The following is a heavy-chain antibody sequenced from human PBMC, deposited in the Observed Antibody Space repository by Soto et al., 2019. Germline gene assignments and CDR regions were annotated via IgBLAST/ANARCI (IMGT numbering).Heavy chain of an antibody. CDR3: ARSRMGSSWYNPLSFDY. Sequence: SETLSLTCAVPGGSISSSNWWSWVRQPPGKGLEWIGEIYHSGSTNYNPSLKSRVTISVDKSKNQFSLKLSSVTAADTAVYYCARSRMGSSWYNPLSFDYWGQGTLVT. CDR1: GGSISSSNW. V-gene: IGHV4-4*02. J-gene: IGHJ4*02. CDR2: IYHSGST. D-gene: IGHD6-13*01.